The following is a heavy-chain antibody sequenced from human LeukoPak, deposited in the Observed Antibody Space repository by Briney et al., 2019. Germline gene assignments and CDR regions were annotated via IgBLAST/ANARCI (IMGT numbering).Heavy chain of an antibody. Sequence: SETLSLTCTVSGGSISSGGYYWSWIRQHPGKGLEWIGYIYYSGSTYYSPSLKSRVTISVDTSKNQFSLKLSSVTAADTAVYYCARGDGYNSNPDYWGQGTLVTVSS. CDR3: ARGDGYNSNPDY. J-gene: IGHJ4*02. D-gene: IGHD5-24*01. CDR2: IYYSGST. V-gene: IGHV4-31*03. CDR1: GGSISSGGYY.